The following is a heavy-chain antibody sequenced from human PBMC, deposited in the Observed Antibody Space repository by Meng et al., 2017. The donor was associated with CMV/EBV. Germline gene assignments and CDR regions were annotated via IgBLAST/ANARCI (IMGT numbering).Heavy chain of an antibody. CDR3: ARKGDLELFDY. CDR2: ISSSSSYI. Sequence: LSLTCAASGFTFSSYSMNWVRQAPGKGLEWVSSISSSSSYIYYADSVKGRFTISRDNAKNSLYLQMNSLRAEDTAVYYCARKGDLELFDYWGQGTLVTVSS. D-gene: IGHD1-7*01. CDR1: GFTFSSYS. V-gene: IGHV3-21*01. J-gene: IGHJ4*02.